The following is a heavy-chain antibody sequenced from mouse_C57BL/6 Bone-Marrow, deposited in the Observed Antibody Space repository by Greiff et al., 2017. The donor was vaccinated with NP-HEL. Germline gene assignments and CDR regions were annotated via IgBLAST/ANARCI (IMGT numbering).Heavy chain of an antibody. CDR3: ARSPIYYYGSSFFDY. Sequence: VQLQQSGAELARPGASVKLSCKASGYTFTSYGISWVKQRTGQGLEWIGEIYPRSGNTYYNEKFKGKATLTADKSSSTAYMELRSLTSEDSAVYFCARSPIYYYGSSFFDYWDQGTTLTVSS. CDR1: GYTFTSYG. J-gene: IGHJ2*01. V-gene: IGHV1-81*01. CDR2: IYPRSGNT. D-gene: IGHD1-1*01.